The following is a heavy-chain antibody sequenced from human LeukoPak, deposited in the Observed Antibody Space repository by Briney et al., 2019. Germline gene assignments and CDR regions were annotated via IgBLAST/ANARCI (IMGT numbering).Heavy chain of an antibody. Sequence: GGSLRLSCAASGFTVSSNYMSWVRQAPGKGLEWVSVIYSGGSTYYADSVKGRFTISRDNSKNTLYLQMNSLRAEDTAVYYCAKDLGAQGSGWIGYFDYWGQGALVTVSS. V-gene: IGHV3-53*05. CDR1: GFTVSSNY. CDR3: AKDLGAQGSGWIGYFDY. D-gene: IGHD6-19*01. J-gene: IGHJ4*02. CDR2: IYSGGST.